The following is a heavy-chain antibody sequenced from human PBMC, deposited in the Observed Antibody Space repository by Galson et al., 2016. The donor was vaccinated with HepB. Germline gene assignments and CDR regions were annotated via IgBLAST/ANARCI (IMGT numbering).Heavy chain of an antibody. Sequence: SVKVSCKASGYSFPSFAITWVRQAPGQGLEWMGWISGYNGNTNYAQNLQGRITMTIEPSTNTAYMELRSLPSDDTAVYFCARGSKTAGVNWGQGTLVTVAS. D-gene: IGHD6-19*01. CDR2: ISGYNGNT. CDR3: ARGSKTAGVN. CDR1: GYSFPSFA. J-gene: IGHJ1*01. V-gene: IGHV1-18*01.